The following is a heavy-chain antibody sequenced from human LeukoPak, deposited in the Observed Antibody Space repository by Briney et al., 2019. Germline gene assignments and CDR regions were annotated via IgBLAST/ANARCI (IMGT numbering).Heavy chain of an antibody. D-gene: IGHD2/OR15-2a*01. CDR2: IRQDGSEK. CDR3: ARAGYYGDDAFDL. J-gene: IGHJ3*01. V-gene: IGHV3-7*01. CDR1: GFTIGSYW. Sequence: PGGSLRLSCAGSGFTIGSYWMSWVRQAPGKGLEWVANIRQDGSEKYYVDSVKGRLTISRDNAKNSLYLQMNSLRAEDTGIYYCARAGYYGDDAFDLWGKGTMVTVSS.